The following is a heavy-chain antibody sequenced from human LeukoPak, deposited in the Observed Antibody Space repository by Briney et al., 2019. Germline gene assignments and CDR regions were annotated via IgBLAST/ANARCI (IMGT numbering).Heavy chain of an antibody. V-gene: IGHV3-15*01. CDR1: GFTFSSYA. CDR3: TTQLRWSDFDY. CDR2: IKSKTDGGTT. Sequence: GGSLRLSCAASGFTFSSYAMSWVRQAPGKGLEWVGRIKSKTDGGTTDYAAPVKGRFTISRDDSKNTLYLQMNSLKTEDTAVYYCTTQLRWSDFDYWGQGTLVTVSS. J-gene: IGHJ4*02. D-gene: IGHD4-23*01.